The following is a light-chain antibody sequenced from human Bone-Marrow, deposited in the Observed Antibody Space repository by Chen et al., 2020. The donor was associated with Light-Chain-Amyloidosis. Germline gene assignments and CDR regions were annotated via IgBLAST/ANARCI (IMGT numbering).Light chain of an antibody. V-gene: IGLV2-14*01. CDR1: SSDVGGDNH. J-gene: IGLJ1*01. Sequence: QFALTQPASVSGSPGQSTPISCTATSSDVGGDNHVSWYQQHPDKAPKLMIYEVTNRPSWVPDRFSGSKSDNTASLTISGLQTEDEADYFCSSYTITNTLVFGSGTRVTVL. CDR2: EVT. CDR3: SSYTITNTLV.